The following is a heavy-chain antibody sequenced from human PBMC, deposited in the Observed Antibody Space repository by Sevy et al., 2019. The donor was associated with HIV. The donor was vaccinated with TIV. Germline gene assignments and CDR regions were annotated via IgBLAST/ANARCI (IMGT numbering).Heavy chain of an antibody. CDR2: ISSSSDII. CDR1: GFIFSGYS. CDR3: ARTIAAAETFDY. Sequence: GGSLRLSCAVSGFIFSGYSMNWVRQAPGKGLQSVSYISSSSDIIYYADSVKGRFTISRDNARNSLYLQMNSLRDEDTAVYYCARTIAAAETFDYWGQGALVTVSS. D-gene: IGHD6-25*01. V-gene: IGHV3-48*02. J-gene: IGHJ4*02.